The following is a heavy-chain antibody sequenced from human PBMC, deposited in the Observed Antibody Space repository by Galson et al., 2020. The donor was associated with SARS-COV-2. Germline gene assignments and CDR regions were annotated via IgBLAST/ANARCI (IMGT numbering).Heavy chain of an antibody. CDR1: GFTFSRYW. J-gene: IGHJ4*02. V-gene: IGHV3-7*01. Sequence: TGGSLRLSCATSGFTFSRYWMSWVRQAPGKGLEWVANIKQDGSEKYYVDSVKGRFTISRDNAKQSLYLQMNSLRAEDTAVYYCARDLAYDFWCGFSHWGQGTLVIVSS. D-gene: IGHD3-3*01. CDR3: ARDLAYDFWCGFSH. CDR2: IKQDGSEK.